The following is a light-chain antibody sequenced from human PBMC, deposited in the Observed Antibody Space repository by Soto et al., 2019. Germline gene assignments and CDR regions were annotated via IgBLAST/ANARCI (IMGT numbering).Light chain of an antibody. CDR1: SSNIGTYS. Sequence: QSVLTQPPSASGTPGQRVSISCSGSSSNIGTYSVNWFQHLPGTAPKLLIYNSNQRSSGVPDRFPGSESGTSASLAITGLQSEAEADYYCAAWDDRVDVPVFGGGTKLTVL. J-gene: IGLJ2*01. CDR3: AAWDDRVDVPV. CDR2: NSN. V-gene: IGLV1-44*01.